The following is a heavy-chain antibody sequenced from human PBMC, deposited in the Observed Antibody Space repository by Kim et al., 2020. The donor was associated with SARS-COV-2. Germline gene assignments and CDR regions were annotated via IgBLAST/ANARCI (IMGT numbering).Heavy chain of an antibody. CDR3: ARSQLLWFGEYGMDV. V-gene: IGHV4-4*02. CDR2: IYHSGST. J-gene: IGHJ6*02. Sequence: SETLSLTCAVSGGSISSSNWWSWVRQPPGKGLEWIGEIYHSGSTNYNPSLKSRVTISVDKSKNQFSLKLSSVTAADTAVYYCARSQLLWFGEYGMDVWGQGTTVTVSS. CDR1: GGSISSSNW. D-gene: IGHD3-10*01.